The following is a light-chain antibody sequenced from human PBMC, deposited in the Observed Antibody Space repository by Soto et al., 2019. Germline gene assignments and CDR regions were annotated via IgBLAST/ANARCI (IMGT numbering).Light chain of an antibody. CDR1: QNIVNN. CDR3: QQYYNWPRT. J-gene: IGKJ3*01. CDR2: GAS. Sequence: EIVMTQSPATLSVSPGERATLSCRASQNIVNNLAWYQQKPGQGPWLLIYGASTRATGVPARFSGSGSGTEFTLTISSLQSEDFALYYCQQYYNWPRTFGPGTKVDIK. V-gene: IGKV3-15*01.